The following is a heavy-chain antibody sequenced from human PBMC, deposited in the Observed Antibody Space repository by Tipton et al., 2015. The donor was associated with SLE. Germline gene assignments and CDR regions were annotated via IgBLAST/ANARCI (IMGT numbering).Heavy chain of an antibody. Sequence: TLSLTCAVYGGSFSGFYWSWIRQPPGKGLEWIGEINDSGNTNYNPSLKSRVTVSVDPSKNQFSLKLTSVTAADTATYYCARTLGMTTVAWSDPWGQGTLVTVSS. J-gene: IGHJ5*02. CDR1: GGSFSGFY. V-gene: IGHV4-34*01. CDR2: INDSGNT. D-gene: IGHD4-23*01. CDR3: ARTLGMTTVAWSDP.